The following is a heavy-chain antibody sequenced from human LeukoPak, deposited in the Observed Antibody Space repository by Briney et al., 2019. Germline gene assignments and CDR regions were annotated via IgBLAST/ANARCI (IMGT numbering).Heavy chain of an antibody. CDR1: GFTLSGYR. D-gene: IGHD3-16*01. J-gene: IGHJ4*02. CDR2: IKQDGDEK. V-gene: IGHV3-7*01. Sequence: EGSLRLSCAASGFTLSGYRMSWVRRAPGKGLEWVANIKQDGDEKYYVDSVKGRFTISRDNAKNSLYLQMNSLRAEDTAVYYCARGGSHWGQGTLVTVSS. CDR3: ARGGSH.